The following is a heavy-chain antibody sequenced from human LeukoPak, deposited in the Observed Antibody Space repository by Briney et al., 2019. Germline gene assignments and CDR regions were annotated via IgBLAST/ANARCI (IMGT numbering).Heavy chain of an antibody. Sequence: ASVKVSCKASGGTFSSYAISWVRQAPGQGLEWMGRIIPILGIANYAQKFQGRVTITADKSTSTAYMELSSLRSEDRAVYYCARSMNCSGGSCRDAFDIWGQGTMVTVSS. CDR3: ARSMNCSGGSCRDAFDI. CDR1: GGTFSSYA. J-gene: IGHJ3*02. CDR2: IIPILGIA. V-gene: IGHV1-69*04. D-gene: IGHD2-15*01.